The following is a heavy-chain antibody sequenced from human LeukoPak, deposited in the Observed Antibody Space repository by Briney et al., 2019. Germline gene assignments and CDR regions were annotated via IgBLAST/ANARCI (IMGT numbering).Heavy chain of an antibody. V-gene: IGHV4-30-4*08. CDR3: ARNFQSREFDC. Sequence: LSLTCTVSGGSISSGDYYWSWIRQPPGKGLEWIGYIYYGGSTYYNPSLKSRVSVSVDTSKDQFSLKLSSVTAADTAVYYCARNFQSREFDCWGRGTLVTVSS. CDR2: IYYGGST. CDR1: GGSISSGDYY. J-gene: IGHJ4*02.